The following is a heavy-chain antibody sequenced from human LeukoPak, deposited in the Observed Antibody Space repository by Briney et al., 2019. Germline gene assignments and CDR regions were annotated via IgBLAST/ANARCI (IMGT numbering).Heavy chain of an antibody. Sequence: GGSLRLSCAASGVTFTTYWMTWVRQAPGKGLEWVANIKEDGTEKYYVDSVKGRFTISRDNAKNALYLQMNSLRAEDTALYYCARGAAWFNPWGQGTLVTVSS. D-gene: IGHD6-13*01. CDR1: GVTFTTYW. CDR2: IKEDGTEK. CDR3: ARGAAWFNP. V-gene: IGHV3-7*03. J-gene: IGHJ5*02.